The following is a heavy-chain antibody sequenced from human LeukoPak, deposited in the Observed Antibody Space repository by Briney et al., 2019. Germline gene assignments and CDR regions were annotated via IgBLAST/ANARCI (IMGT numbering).Heavy chain of an antibody. CDR1: GDSIRSYY. CDR2: IYTSGST. J-gene: IGHJ4*02. Sequence: SETLSLTCTVSGDSIRSYYWSWIRQPAGKGLEWIGRIYTSGSTNYNPSLKSRVTMSVDTSKKQFSLKLSSVTAADTAVYYCARAGYDFWSGVFDYWGQGTLVTVSS. CDR3: ARAGYDFWSGVFDY. V-gene: IGHV4-4*07. D-gene: IGHD3-3*01.